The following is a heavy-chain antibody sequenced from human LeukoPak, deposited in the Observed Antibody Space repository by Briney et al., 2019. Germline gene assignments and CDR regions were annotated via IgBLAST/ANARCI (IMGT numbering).Heavy chain of an antibody. CDR3: ARVGVTIFGVVSTHYYMDV. CDR1: GYTFTGYY. D-gene: IGHD3-3*01. V-gene: IGHV1-2*02. CDR2: INPNSGGT. J-gene: IGHJ6*03. Sequence: ASVKVSCKASGYTFTGYYMHWVRQAPGQGLEWMGWINPNSGGTNYAQKFQGRVTMTRDTSISTAYMELSRLRSDDTAVYYCARVGVTIFGVVSTHYYMDVWGKGTTVTVSS.